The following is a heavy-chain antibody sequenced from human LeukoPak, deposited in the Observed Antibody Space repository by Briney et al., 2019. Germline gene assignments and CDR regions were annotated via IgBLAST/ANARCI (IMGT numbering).Heavy chain of an antibody. J-gene: IGHJ4*02. D-gene: IGHD3-9*01. Sequence: SETLSLTCTVSGGSLSSCDSNCRWTHPPPRMGLERLGYIYYSGSTYYNPSLKSRVTIAVDTSKNQFSLKLSSVTAADTAVYYCARDGPDILTGYYFFDYWGQGTLVTVSS. CDR1: GGSLSSCDSN. CDR3: ARDGPDILTGYYFFDY. V-gene: IGHV4-30-4*01. CDR2: IYYSGST.